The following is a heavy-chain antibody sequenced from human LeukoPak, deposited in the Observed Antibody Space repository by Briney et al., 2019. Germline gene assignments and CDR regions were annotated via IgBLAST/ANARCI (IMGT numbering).Heavy chain of an antibody. CDR1: GFPFSNHG. V-gene: IGHV3-33*01. Sequence: GGSLRLSCATSGFPFSNHGMPWVRQAPGKVAEWVALIWYDGSNKFYGDSVKGRFTISRDNSKNTVYLQMNSLRTEDTGVYYCARDRLEEVTDDDYFDYWGQGTLVTVSS. D-gene: IGHD2-21*02. J-gene: IGHJ4*02. CDR2: IWYDGSNK. CDR3: ARDRLEEVTDDDYFDY.